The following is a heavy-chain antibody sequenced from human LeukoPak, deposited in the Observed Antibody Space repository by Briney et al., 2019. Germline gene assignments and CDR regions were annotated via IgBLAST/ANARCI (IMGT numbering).Heavy chain of an antibody. CDR3: ARAPTGRSGTRDYYYMDV. J-gene: IGHJ6*03. CDR1: GYTFTSYD. V-gene: IGHV1-8*01. Sequence: ASVKVSCKASGYTFTSYDINWVRQATGQGLEWMGWMNPNSGNTGYAQKFQGRVTITRNTSISTAYMELSSLRSEDTAVYYCARAPTGRSGTRDYYYMDVWGKGTTVTVSS. D-gene: IGHD4-17*01. CDR2: MNPNSGNT.